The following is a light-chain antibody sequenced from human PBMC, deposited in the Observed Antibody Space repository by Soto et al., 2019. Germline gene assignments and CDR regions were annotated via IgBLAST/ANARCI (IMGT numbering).Light chain of an antibody. CDR2: EVS. Sequence: QSALTQPASVSGSPGQSITISCTGSSSDVGAYNYVSWFQQHPGKAPKFMIYEVSNRPSGVSKRFSGSKSGNTASLTVSGLQAEDEADYYCSSYTTSNTYVFGTGTKVTVL. CDR3: SSYTTSNTYV. V-gene: IGLV2-14*01. CDR1: SSDVGAYNY. J-gene: IGLJ1*01.